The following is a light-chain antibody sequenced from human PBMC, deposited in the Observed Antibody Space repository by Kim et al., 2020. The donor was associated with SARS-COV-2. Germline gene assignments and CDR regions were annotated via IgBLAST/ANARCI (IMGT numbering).Light chain of an antibody. V-gene: IGLV1-47*01. Sequence: GQRVTISCSGSSSNIGSNYVYWYQQLPGTVPKLLIYRNNQRPSGVADRFSGSKSGTSASLAISGLRSEDEADYYCAAWDDSLSGWVFGGGTQLTVL. CDR3: AAWDDSLSGWV. J-gene: IGLJ2*01. CDR1: SSNIGSNY. CDR2: RNN.